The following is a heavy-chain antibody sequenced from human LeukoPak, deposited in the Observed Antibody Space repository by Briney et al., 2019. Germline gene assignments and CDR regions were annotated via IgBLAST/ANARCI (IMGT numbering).Heavy chain of an antibody. V-gene: IGHV5-51*01. CDR3: ARPRTSGWIHDVYDI. D-gene: IGHD6-19*01. CDR2: IYPGDSDT. Sequence: GESLKISCKGSGYSFTSYWIGWVRQMPGKGLEWMGIIYPGDSDTRYSPSFQGQVTISADKSISTAYLELSRLTFGDTAVYYCARPRTSGWIHDVYDIWGQGTLVTVPS. J-gene: IGHJ3*02. CDR1: GYSFTSYW.